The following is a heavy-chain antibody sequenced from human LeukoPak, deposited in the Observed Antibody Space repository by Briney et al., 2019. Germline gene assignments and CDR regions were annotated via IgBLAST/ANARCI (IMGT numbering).Heavy chain of an antibody. J-gene: IGHJ4*02. CDR1: GGSISSGDYY. Sequence: SETLSLTCTVSGGSISSGDYYWSWIRQPPGKGLEWIGYIYYSGSTYYNPSLKSRVTISVDTSKNQFSLKLSSVTAADTAVYYCARVRPLEWSDYWGQGTLVTVSS. V-gene: IGHV4-30-4*08. CDR2: IYYSGST. D-gene: IGHD3-3*01. CDR3: ARVRPLEWSDY.